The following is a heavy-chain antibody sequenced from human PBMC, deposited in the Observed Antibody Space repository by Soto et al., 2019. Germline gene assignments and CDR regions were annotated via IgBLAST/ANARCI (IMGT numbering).Heavy chain of an antibody. CDR1: GGSISSSSYY. CDR2: IYYSGST. D-gene: IGHD5-12*01. Sequence: QLQLQESGPGLVKPSETLSLTCTVSGGSISSSSYYWGWIRQPPGKGLEWIGSIYYSGSTYYNPSLKSRVTISVDTSKNQFSLKLSSVTAADTAVYYCARHKATAGRDRWYFDLWGRGTLVTVSS. V-gene: IGHV4-39*01. CDR3: ARHKATAGRDRWYFDL. J-gene: IGHJ2*01.